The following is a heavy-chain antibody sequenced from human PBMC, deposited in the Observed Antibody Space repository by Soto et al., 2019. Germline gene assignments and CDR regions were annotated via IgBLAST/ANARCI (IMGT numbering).Heavy chain of an antibody. CDR2: ISWNSGSI. D-gene: IGHD2-2*01. CDR3: AKGGQYCSSTSCPGDAGGPPFSMDV. Sequence: GGSLRLSCAASGFTFDDYAMHWVRQAPGKGLEWVSGISWNSGSIGYADSVKGRFTISRDNGKNSLYLQMKSLRAEDLALYYCAKGGQYCSSTSCPGDAGGPPFSMDVWGKGTTVTVSS. J-gene: IGHJ6*03. V-gene: IGHV3-9*03. CDR1: GFTFDDYA.